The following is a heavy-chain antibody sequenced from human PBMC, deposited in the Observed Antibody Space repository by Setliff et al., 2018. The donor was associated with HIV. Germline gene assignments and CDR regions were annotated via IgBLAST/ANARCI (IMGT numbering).Heavy chain of an antibody. CDR1: GFTFDAYG. D-gene: IGHD3-3*01. CDR2: ISWNGAKI. Sequence: GESLKISCAASGFTFDAYGMNWVRHSPGKGLEWVSGISWNGAKIEYADSVKGRFIVSRDNSKNSLYLQLNSLRADDTAFYYCTRRFGLADNAFDLWGQGTMVTVS. J-gene: IGHJ3*01. V-gene: IGHV3-20*04. CDR3: TRRFGLADNAFDL.